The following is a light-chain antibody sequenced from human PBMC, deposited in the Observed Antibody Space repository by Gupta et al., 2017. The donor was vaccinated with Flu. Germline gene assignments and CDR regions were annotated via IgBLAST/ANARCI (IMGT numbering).Light chain of an antibody. CDR2: END. V-gene: IGLV1-51*02. CDR3: ETWDSSLSVAV. Sequence: QSVLTQPPSVSAAPGQRVTISCSGSSSNIGNNYVSWFQHLPGTTPKVLIYENDKRPAGIPDRFSGSKSGTSATLVVTGLLTGDEADYYCETWDSSLSVAVFGGGTKVTVL. J-gene: IGLJ2*01. CDR1: SSNIGNNY.